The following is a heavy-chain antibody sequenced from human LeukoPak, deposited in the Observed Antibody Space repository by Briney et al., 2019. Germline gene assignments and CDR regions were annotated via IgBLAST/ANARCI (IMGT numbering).Heavy chain of an antibody. Sequence: SEALSLTCTVYGGSFSGYYWSWIRQPPGKGLEWIGEINHSGSTNYNASLKSRVTISVDTSKNQFSLKLSSVTAADTAVYYCTRRRNYLSHFDYWGQGTLVTVSS. D-gene: IGHD1-7*01. CDR3: TRRRNYLSHFDY. CDR2: INHSGST. J-gene: IGHJ4*02. V-gene: IGHV4-34*01. CDR1: GGSFSGYY.